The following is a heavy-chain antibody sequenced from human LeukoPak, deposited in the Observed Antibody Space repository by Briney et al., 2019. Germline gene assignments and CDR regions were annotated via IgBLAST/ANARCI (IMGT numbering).Heavy chain of an antibody. D-gene: IGHD3-3*01. V-gene: IGHV3-48*02. CDR3: AKGEIFRPKPSYYDFWSGYYRNYYYYGMDV. CDR1: GFTFSSYS. J-gene: IGHJ6*02. Sequence: GGCLRLSCAASGFTFSSYSMNWVREAPGKGLEWVSYISSSSSTIYYADSVKGRFTISRDNAKNSLYLQMNSLRDEDTAVYYCAKGEIFRPKPSYYDFWSGYYRNYYYYGMDVWGQGTTVTVSS. CDR2: ISSSSSTI.